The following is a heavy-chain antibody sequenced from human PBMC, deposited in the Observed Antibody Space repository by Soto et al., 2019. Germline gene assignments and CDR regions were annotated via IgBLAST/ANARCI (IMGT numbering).Heavy chain of an antibody. Sequence: QVQLQESGPGLVKPSETLSLTCTVSGGSISSYYWSWIRQPPGKGLEWIGYIYYSGSTNYNPSLKSRVTISVDTSKNQFSLKLSSVTAADTVVYYCARPLFGRGNWFDPWGQGTLVTVSS. D-gene: IGHD3-10*01. CDR3: ARPLFGRGNWFDP. J-gene: IGHJ5*02. CDR1: GGSISSYY. CDR2: IYYSGST. V-gene: IGHV4-59*01.